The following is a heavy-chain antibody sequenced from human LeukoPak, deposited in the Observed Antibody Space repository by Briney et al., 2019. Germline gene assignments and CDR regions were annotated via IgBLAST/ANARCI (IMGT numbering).Heavy chain of an antibody. J-gene: IGHJ4*02. Sequence: HSGGSLRLSCAGSGFTFSSFWMHWVRQAPGKGLVWVSRINSDGYSISYADSVKGRFTISRDNAKNTLYLQMNSLRVEDTAVYYCARDQGGYSYGWDFDYWGQGTLVTVSS. CDR3: ARDQGGYSYGWDFDY. V-gene: IGHV3-74*01. CDR2: INSDGYSI. CDR1: GFTFSSFW. D-gene: IGHD5-18*01.